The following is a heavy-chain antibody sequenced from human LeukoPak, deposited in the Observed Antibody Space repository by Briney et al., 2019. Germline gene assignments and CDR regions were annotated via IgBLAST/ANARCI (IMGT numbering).Heavy chain of an antibody. CDR3: ARIGGYCSGTSCYRRDFDY. V-gene: IGHV1-2*02. CDR2: INPNSGGT. CDR1: GYTFTGYY. J-gene: IGHJ4*02. Sequence: ASVKVSCKASGYTFTGYYMHWVRQVPGQGLEWMGWINPNSGGTNYAQKFQGRVTMTRDTSISTAYMELSRLRSDDTAVYYCARIGGYCSGTSCYRRDFDYWGQGTPVTVSS. D-gene: IGHD2-2*01.